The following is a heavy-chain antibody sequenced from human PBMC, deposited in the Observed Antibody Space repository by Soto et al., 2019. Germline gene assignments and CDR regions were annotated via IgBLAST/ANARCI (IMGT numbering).Heavy chain of an antibody. J-gene: IGHJ6*02. D-gene: IGHD1-26*01. V-gene: IGHV3-64D*06. CDR1: GFTFSSYA. Sequence: LRLSCSASGFTFSSYAMHWVRQAPGKGLEYVSAISSNGGSTYYADSVKGRFTISRDNSKNTLYLQMSSLRAEDTAVYYCASDLVGASDSYGLDVWGQGTPVTVS. CDR2: ISSNGGST. CDR3: ASDLVGASDSYGLDV.